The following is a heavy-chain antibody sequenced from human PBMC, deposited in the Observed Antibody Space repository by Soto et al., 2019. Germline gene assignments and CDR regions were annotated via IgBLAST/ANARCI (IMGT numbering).Heavy chain of an antibody. D-gene: IGHD6-13*01. CDR3: ASIRSSSSWYPENYYGMDV. V-gene: IGHV3-74*01. Sequence: PGGSLRLSCAASGFTFSSYWMHWVRQAPGKGLVWVSRINSDGSSTSYADSVKGRFTISRDNAKNTLYLQMNSLRAEDTAVYYCASIRSSSSWYPENYYGMDVRGQGTTVTVSS. CDR1: GFTFSSYW. CDR2: INSDGSST. J-gene: IGHJ6*02.